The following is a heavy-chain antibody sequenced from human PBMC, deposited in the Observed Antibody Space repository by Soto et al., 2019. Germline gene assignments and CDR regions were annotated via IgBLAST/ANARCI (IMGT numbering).Heavy chain of an antibody. J-gene: IGHJ4*02. Sequence: QVQLVQSGAEVKKPGASVKVSCKASGYTFTSYYMHWVRQAPGQGLEWMGIINPSGGSTSYAQKCQGRVTMTMDTSTSTVYMELSSLRYEDTAVYYCARGEVGATGAGYWGQGTLVTVSS. CDR2: INPSGGST. CDR3: ARGEVGATGAGY. CDR1: GYTFTSYY. D-gene: IGHD1-26*01. V-gene: IGHV1-46*01.